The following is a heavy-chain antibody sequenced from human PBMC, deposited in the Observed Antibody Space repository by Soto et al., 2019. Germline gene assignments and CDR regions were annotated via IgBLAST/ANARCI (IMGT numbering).Heavy chain of an antibody. V-gene: IGHV3-23*01. CDR3: ARSGYYYPLDFDH. J-gene: IGHJ4*02. Sequence: LRLSCAASGFTFSSSAMSWVRQAPRKGLEWVSAISGSGGSTYYADTVKGRFTVSRDNSKNTLYLQMNSLRAEDTAVYYCARSGYYYPLDFDHWGQGNLVTVSS. CDR1: GFTFSSSA. CDR2: ISGSGGST. D-gene: IGHD3-22*01.